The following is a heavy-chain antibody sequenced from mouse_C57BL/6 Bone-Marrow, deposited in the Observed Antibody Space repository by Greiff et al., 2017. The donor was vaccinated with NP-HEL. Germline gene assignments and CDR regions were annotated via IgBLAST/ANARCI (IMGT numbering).Heavy chain of an antibody. CDR1: GYTFTSYG. Sequence: VQLQQSGAELARPGASVKLSCKASGYTFTSYGISWVKQRTGQGLEWIGEIYPRSGNTYYNEKFKGKATLTADKSSSTAYMELRSLTSEDSAVYFGARAYYGSSHWYFDVWGTGTTVTVSS. D-gene: IGHD1-1*01. V-gene: IGHV1-81*01. CDR2: IYPRSGNT. CDR3: ARAYYGSSHWYFDV. J-gene: IGHJ1*03.